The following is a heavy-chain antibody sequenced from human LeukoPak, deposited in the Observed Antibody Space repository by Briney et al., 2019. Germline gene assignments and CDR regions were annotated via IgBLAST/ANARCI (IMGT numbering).Heavy chain of an antibody. V-gene: IGHV1-69*06. CDR1: GGTFSSYA. Sequence: SVKVSCKASGGTFSSYAISWVRQAPGQGLEWMGGIIPIFGTANYAQKSQGRVTITADKSTSTAYMELSSLRSEDTAVYYCAREGWFGELFPPTLDYWGQGTLVTVSS. D-gene: IGHD3-10*01. CDR2: IIPIFGTA. J-gene: IGHJ4*02. CDR3: AREGWFGELFPPTLDY.